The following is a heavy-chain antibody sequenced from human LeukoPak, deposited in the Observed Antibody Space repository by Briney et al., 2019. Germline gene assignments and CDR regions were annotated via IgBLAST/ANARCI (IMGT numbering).Heavy chain of an antibody. CDR3: ARRGYSGYDLTSATDAFDI. J-gene: IGHJ3*02. CDR1: GYTLTNNW. Sequence: GESLKISCKISGYTLTNNWIGWVRQMPGKGLEWMGIIYPGDSDTRYSPSFQGQVTISADKSISTAYLQWSSLKASDTAMYYCARRGYSGYDLTSATDAFDIWGQGTMVTVSS. CDR2: IYPGDSDT. V-gene: IGHV5-51*01. D-gene: IGHD5-12*01.